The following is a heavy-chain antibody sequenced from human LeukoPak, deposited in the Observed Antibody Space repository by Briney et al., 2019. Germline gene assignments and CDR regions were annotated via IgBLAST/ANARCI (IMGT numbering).Heavy chain of an antibody. V-gene: IGHV1-69*04. D-gene: IGHD2-2*03. J-gene: IGHJ5*02. CDR1: GGTFSSYT. Sequence: ASMKVSCKASGGTFSSYTISWVRQAPGQGLEWMGRIIPILGIANYAQKFQGRVTITADKSTSTAYMELSSLRSEDTAVYYCARDHGYCSSTSCYPNWFDPWGQGTLVTVSS. CDR2: IIPILGIA. CDR3: ARDHGYCSSTSCYPNWFDP.